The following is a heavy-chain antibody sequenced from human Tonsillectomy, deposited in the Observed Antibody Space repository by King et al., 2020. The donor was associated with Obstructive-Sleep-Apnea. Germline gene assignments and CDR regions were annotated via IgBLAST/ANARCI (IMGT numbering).Heavy chain of an antibody. CDR1: GGSISSSNYY. CDR3: ARDTGYYDSSGYYFTSTDY. CDR2: IYYSGTT. D-gene: IGHD3-22*01. Sequence: QLQESGPGLVKPSETLSITCTVSGGSISSSNYYWGWIRQPPGKGLEWIGSIYYSGTTYYNPSLKSRVTISVDTSKNQFSLNLSSVTAADTAVYYCARDTGYYDSSGYYFTSTDYWGQGTLVTVSS. V-gene: IGHV4-39*07. J-gene: IGHJ4*02.